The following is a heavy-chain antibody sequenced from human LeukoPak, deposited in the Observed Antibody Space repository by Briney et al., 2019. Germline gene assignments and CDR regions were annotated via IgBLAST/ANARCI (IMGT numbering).Heavy chain of an antibody. J-gene: IGHJ4*02. CDR2: ISYDGSNK. CDR3: AKGAASSGYYDPFDY. V-gene: IGHV3-30*18. D-gene: IGHD3-22*01. Sequence: GRSLRLSCAASGFTFSSYGMHWVRQAPGKGLEWVAVISYDGSNKYYADSVKGRFTISRDNSKNTLYLQMNSLGAEDTAVYYCAKGAASSGYYDPFDYWGQGTLVTVSS. CDR1: GFTFSSYG.